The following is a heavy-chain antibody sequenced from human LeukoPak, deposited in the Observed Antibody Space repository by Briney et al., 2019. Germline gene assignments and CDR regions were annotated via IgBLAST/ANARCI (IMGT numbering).Heavy chain of an antibody. CDR1: GFTFSSYW. V-gene: IGHV3-7*01. CDR2: IKQDGSEK. D-gene: IGHD4-17*01. Sequence: GGFLRLSCAASGFTFSSYWMSWVRQAPGKGLEWVANIKQDGSEKYYVDSVKGRFTISRDNAKNSLYLQMNSLRAEDTAVYYCARVLSPGHSYGDYVFSSFDYWGQGTLVTVSS. J-gene: IGHJ4*02. CDR3: ARVLSPGHSYGDYVFSSFDY.